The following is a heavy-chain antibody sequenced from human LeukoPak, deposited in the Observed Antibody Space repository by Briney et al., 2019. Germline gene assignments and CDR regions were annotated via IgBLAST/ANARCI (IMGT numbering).Heavy chain of an antibody. CDR3: GFDTAMASHFYHYYMDV. D-gene: IGHD5-18*01. Sequence: SVKGSCKASGYTFTSYGISWVRQAPGQGLDWIGGIIPIFGTANYAQKFQGRVTITADKSTSPAYMELSSLRSEDPAVYYCGFDTAMASHFYHYYMDVWGKGPTVTVSS. CDR2: IIPIFGTA. J-gene: IGHJ6*03. V-gene: IGHV1-69*06. CDR1: GYTFTSYG.